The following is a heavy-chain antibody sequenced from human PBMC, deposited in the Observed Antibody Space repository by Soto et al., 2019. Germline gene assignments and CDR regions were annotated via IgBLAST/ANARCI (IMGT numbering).Heavy chain of an antibody. D-gene: IGHD3-22*01. V-gene: IGHV5-51*01. CDR1: GYSFSSYW. Sequence: EVQLVQSGAEVKKPGESLKISCKGSGYSFSSYWIGWVRQMPGKGLEWMGIIYPGDSETRYSPSFQGQVTISADKSINTAYLQWSSLKASDTAMYYWARPSNNLFYSDSSGLAYFDLWGRGTLVTVSS. CDR3: ARPSNNLFYSDSSGLAYFDL. J-gene: IGHJ2*01. CDR2: IYPGDSET.